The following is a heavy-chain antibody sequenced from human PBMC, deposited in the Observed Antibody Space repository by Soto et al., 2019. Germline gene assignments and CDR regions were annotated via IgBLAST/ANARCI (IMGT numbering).Heavy chain of an antibody. CDR3: ASRGYSYGPKSGNDY. V-gene: IGHV1-69*01. D-gene: IGHD5-18*01. J-gene: IGHJ4*02. CDR2: IIPIFGSA. Sequence: QVQLVQSGAEVKKPGSSVKVSCKASGGTFSSYAISWVRQAPGQGLEWMGGIIPIFGSANYAQKFQGRVTITADESTSTAYMELSSLRSEDTAVYYCASRGYSYGPKSGNDYWGQGTLVTVSS. CDR1: GGTFSSYA.